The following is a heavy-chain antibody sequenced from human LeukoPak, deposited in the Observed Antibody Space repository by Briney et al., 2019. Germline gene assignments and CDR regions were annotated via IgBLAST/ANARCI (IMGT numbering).Heavy chain of an antibody. CDR1: GGSISSGDYY. Sequence: PSQTLSLTCTVSGGSISSGDYYWSWIRQPPGKGLEWIGYIYYSGSTNYNPSLKSRVTISVDTSKNQFSLKLSSVTAADTAVYYCARADFWSGYPVDYWGQGTLVTVSS. CDR2: IYYSGST. J-gene: IGHJ4*02. D-gene: IGHD3-3*01. V-gene: IGHV4-30-4*01. CDR3: ARADFWSGYPVDY.